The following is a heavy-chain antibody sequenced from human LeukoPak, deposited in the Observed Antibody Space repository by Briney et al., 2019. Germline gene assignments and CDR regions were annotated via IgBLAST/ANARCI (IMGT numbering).Heavy chain of an antibody. CDR1: GYTFTGYY. D-gene: IGHD2-21*01. V-gene: IGHV1-2*04. CDR3: ARGGRDNWFDP. J-gene: IGHJ5*02. Sequence: ASVKVSCKASGYTFTGYYMHWVRQAPGQGLEWMGWINPNSGSTNYAQKFQGWVTMTRDTSISTAYMELSRLRSDDTAVYYRARGGRDNWFDPWGQGTLVTVSS. CDR2: INPNSGST.